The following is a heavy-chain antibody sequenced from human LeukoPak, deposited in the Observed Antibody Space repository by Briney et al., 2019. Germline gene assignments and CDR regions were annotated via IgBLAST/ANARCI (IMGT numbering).Heavy chain of an antibody. Sequence: GGSLRLSCAASGFTFKSYGMTWVRQVPGKGLEWVSSITGAGSSTKYADSVNGRFTISRDNSKSTVSLQMTGLRAEDTAVYYCARKVAVAMDLDYWGQGTLVTVSS. CDR1: GFTFKSYG. V-gene: IGHV3-23*01. J-gene: IGHJ4*02. CDR2: ITGAGSST. CDR3: ARKVAVAMDLDY. D-gene: IGHD5-18*01.